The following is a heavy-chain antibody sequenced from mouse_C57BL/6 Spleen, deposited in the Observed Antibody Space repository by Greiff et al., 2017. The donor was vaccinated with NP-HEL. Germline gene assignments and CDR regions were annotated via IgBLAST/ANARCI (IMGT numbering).Heavy chain of an antibody. V-gene: IGHV1-82*01. CDR2: IYPGDGDT. Sequence: QVQLQQSGPELVKPGASVKISCKASGYAFSSSWMNWVKQRPGKGLEWIGRIYPGDGDTNYNGKFKGKATLTADKSSSTAYMQLSSLTSEDSAVYFCARAYYSNYGYAMDYWGQGTSVTVSS. CDR1: GYAFSSSW. J-gene: IGHJ4*01. D-gene: IGHD2-5*01. CDR3: ARAYYSNYGYAMDY.